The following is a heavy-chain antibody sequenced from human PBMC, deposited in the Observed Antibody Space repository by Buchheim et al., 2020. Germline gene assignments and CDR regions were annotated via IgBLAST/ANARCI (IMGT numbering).Heavy chain of an antibody. Sequence: EVQLVQSGAEVRKPGESLKISCEASGYSFTDYWIGWVRQMPGKDLEWMGMIFPRDSDMRYSPSFQGQVTISADKSISSAYLQWSSLKASDTAMYYCVRGSGYCTDTRCYLFDYWGQGTL. CDR3: VRGSGYCTDTRCYLFDY. CDR2: IFPRDSDM. D-gene: IGHD2-2*01. J-gene: IGHJ4*02. V-gene: IGHV5-51*01. CDR1: GYSFTDYW.